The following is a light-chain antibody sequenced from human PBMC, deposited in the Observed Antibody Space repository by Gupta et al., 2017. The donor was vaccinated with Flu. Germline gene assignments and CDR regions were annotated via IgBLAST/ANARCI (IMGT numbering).Light chain of an antibody. Sequence: AALSVSPGERATLSCRASQSVSSNLAWYQQKPGQAPRLLTYDASTRATSIPARFSGSGSGTEFTLTISSRQSEDFAVYYCQQYHNWPPYTFGQGTKLEIK. CDR3: QQYHNWPPYT. V-gene: IGKV3-15*01. CDR2: DAS. J-gene: IGKJ2*01. CDR1: QSVSSN.